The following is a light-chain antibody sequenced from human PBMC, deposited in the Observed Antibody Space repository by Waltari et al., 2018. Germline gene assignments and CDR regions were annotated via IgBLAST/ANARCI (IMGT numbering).Light chain of an antibody. CDR1: SLRSYY. CDR2: GKN. Sequence: SSELTQDPAVSVALGQTVRITCQGDSLRSYYANWYQQKPGQAPVLVIYGKNNPPSGIPDRFSGSSSGNTASLTITGAQAEDEADYYCNSRDSSGNHLRVFGGGTKLTVL. CDR3: NSRDSSGNHLRV. J-gene: IGLJ2*01. V-gene: IGLV3-19*01.